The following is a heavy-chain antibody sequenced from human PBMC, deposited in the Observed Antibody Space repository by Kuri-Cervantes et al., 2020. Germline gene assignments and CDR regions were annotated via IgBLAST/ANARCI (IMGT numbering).Heavy chain of an antibody. D-gene: IGHD6-19*01. CDR2: IIPIFGTA. V-gene: IGHV1-69*05. Sequence: SVKVSCKASGGTFSSYAISWVRQAPGQGLEWMGGIIPIFGTAHYAQKFQGRVTITTDESTSTAYMELSSLRSEDTAVYYCARVPRIAVAGRTPQGINWFDPWGQGTLVTVSS. CDR1: GGTFSSYA. J-gene: IGHJ5*02. CDR3: ARVPRIAVAGRTPQGINWFDP.